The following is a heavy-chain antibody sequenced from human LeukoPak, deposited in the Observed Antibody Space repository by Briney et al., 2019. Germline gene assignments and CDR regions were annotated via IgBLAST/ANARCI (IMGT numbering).Heavy chain of an antibody. CDR1: GGTFSSYA. D-gene: IGHD6-19*01. Sequence: ASVKVSCKASGGTFSSYAISWVRQAPGQGLEWMGIINPSGGSTSYAQKFQGRVTMTRDTSTSTVYMELSSLRSEDTAVYYCARVPPSVAGFDYWGQGTLVTVSS. CDR2: INPSGGST. J-gene: IGHJ4*02. V-gene: IGHV1-46*01. CDR3: ARVPPSVAGFDY.